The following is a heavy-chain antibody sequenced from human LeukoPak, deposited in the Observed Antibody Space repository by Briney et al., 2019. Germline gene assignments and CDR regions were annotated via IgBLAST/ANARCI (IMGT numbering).Heavy chain of an antibody. CDR1: GDSISSYH. J-gene: IGHJ4*02. CDR3: ARGRQYLNPFDS. Sequence: SETLSLTCTVSGDSISSYHWNWIRQPPGKGLEYIGHISYTGTTNYNPSLKSRVTISLDTSKNQFPLKLNSVTAADTAVYYCARGRQYLNPFDSWGQGTLVTVSS. D-gene: IGHD2/OR15-2a*01. V-gene: IGHV4-59*01. CDR2: ISYTGTT.